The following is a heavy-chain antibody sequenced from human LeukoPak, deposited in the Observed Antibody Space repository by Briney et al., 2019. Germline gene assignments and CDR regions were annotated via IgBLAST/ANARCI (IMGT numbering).Heavy chain of an antibody. CDR2: IDFDGSST. J-gene: IGHJ4*02. CDR1: GFTFSSYW. Sequence: GGSLRLSCAASGFTFSSYWMHWVRQAPGKGLVWVSRIDFDGSSTSYADSVKGRFTISRDNAKNTLYLQMNSLRADDTAVYYCAKDNAAVASALFDFWGQGTLVTVSS. D-gene: IGHD6-19*01. CDR3: AKDNAAVASALFDF. V-gene: IGHV3-74*01.